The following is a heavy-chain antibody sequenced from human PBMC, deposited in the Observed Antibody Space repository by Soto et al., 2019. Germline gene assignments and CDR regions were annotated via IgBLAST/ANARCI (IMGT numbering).Heavy chain of an antibody. CDR2: LYYGRSA. D-gene: IGHD3-3*01. J-gene: IGHJ4*02. CDR3: PPPCIGEVPEI. CDR1: GDSISSYY. Sequence: QVQLQESGPGLVKPSETLSLTCAVSGDSISSYYCMWIRQPPGKGLESIGYLYYGRSANYNPSLQSRGPLSIDTHKKPCPPALNSMAAAETAGYFCPPPCIGEVPEIWGQGNPV. V-gene: IGHV4-59*01.